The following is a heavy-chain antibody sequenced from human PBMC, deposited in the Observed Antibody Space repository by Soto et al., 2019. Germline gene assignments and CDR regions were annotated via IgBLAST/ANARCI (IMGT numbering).Heavy chain of an antibody. CDR1: GGTFSSYA. J-gene: IGHJ6*02. CDR3: ARDGAPYYYGSGSYSPTLSRAGMDV. CDR2: IIPIFGTA. D-gene: IGHD3-10*01. V-gene: IGHV1-69*13. Sequence: SVKVSCKASGGTFSSYAISWVRQAPGQGLEWMGGIIPIFGTANYAQKFQGRVTITADESTSTAYMELSSLRSEDTAVYYCARDGAPYYYGSGSYSPTLSRAGMDVWGQGTTVTVS.